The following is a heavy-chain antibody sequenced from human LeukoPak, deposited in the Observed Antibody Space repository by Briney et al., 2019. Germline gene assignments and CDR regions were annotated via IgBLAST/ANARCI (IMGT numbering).Heavy chain of an antibody. CDR3: AKDLRGYSSSWYEDY. CDR2: ISGSGGST. J-gene: IGHJ4*02. Sequence: GGSLRLSCAASGFTFSSYAMSWVRQAPGKGLEWVSAISGSGGSTYYADSVKGRFTISRDNSKNTLYLQMNSLRAEDTAVYYCAKDLRGYSSSWYEDYWGQGTLVTVSS. V-gene: IGHV3-23*01. CDR1: GFTFSSYA. D-gene: IGHD6-13*01.